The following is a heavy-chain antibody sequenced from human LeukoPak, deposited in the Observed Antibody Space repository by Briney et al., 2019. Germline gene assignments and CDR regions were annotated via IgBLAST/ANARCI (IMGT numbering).Heavy chain of an antibody. CDR2: IYYSGST. CDR1: GGSISSSSYY. J-gene: IGHJ3*02. CDR3: ARQQWLVRGAFDI. D-gene: IGHD6-19*01. Sequence: SQTLSLTCTVSGGSISSSSYYWGWIRQPPGKGLEWIGSIYYSGSTYYNPSLKSRVTIPVDTSKNQFSLKLSSVTAADTAVYYCARQQWLVRGAFDIWGQGTMVTVSS. V-gene: IGHV4-39*01.